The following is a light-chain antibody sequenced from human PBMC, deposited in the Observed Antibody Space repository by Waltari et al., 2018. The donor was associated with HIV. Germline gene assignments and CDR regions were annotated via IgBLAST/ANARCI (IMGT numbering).Light chain of an antibody. V-gene: IGLV1-40*01. Sequence: QSVLTQPPSVSGAPGQRVTTSCTGSRSKIGARFDVHWYQQLPGTAPKLLIYGNSNRPSGVPDRFSGSKSGTSASLAITGLQAEDEADYYCQSYDSSLSGSVFGGGTKLTVL. CDR3: QSYDSSLSGSV. CDR2: GNS. CDR1: RSKIGARFD. J-gene: IGLJ3*02.